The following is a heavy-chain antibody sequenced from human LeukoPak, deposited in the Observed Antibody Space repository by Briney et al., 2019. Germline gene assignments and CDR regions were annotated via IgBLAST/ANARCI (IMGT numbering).Heavy chain of an antibody. CDR3: AYAYSSSWSFDY. CDR1: GCSFTSYW. V-gene: IGHV5-51*01. J-gene: IGHJ4*02. Sequence: GGSLQISCKGPGCSFTSYWIGWVRRMPGKGLEGMGIIYPGDSDTRYSPSFQGQVTISADKSISTAYLQWSSLKASDTAMYYCAYAYSSSWSFDYWGQGTLVTVSS. CDR2: IYPGDSDT. D-gene: IGHD6-13*01.